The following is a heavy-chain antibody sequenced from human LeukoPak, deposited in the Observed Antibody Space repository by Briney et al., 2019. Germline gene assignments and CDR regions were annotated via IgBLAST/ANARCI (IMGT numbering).Heavy chain of an antibody. CDR3: AKDPLYYDILTGPDY. V-gene: IGHV3-30*18. CDR2: ISYDGSNK. J-gene: IGHJ4*02. Sequence: PGGSLRLSCAASGFTFSSYGMHWVRQAPGKGLEWVAVISYDGSNKYYADSVKGRFTISRDNSKNTLYLQMNSPRAEDTAVYYCAKDPLYYDILTGPDYWGQGTLVTVSS. D-gene: IGHD3-9*01. CDR1: GFTFSSYG.